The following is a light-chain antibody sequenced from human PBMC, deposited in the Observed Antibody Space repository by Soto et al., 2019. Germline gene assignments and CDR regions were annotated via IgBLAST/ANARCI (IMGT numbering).Light chain of an antibody. CDR2: AAS. CDR1: QSISRY. J-gene: IGKJ3*01. V-gene: IGKV1-39*01. CDR3: QQTYSAPFN. Sequence: DIQMTQSPSSLSASVGDRVTITCRASQSISRYLNWYQQKPGRAPKLLIFAASGLQSGVPSRFSGSGSGSDFTLTISSLQPEDIATYYCQQTYSAPFNFGPGAKVHIK.